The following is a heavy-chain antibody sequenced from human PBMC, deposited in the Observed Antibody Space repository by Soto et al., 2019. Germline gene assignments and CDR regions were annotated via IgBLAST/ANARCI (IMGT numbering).Heavy chain of an antibody. Sequence: GGSLRLSCAAFGFTFSSYWMHWVRQAPGKGLVWVSRINSDGSSTSYADSVKGRFTISRDNAKNTLYLQMNSLRAEDTAVYYCARDYCSSTSCYLVHDAFDIWGQGTMVTVSS. CDR3: ARDYCSSTSCYLVHDAFDI. V-gene: IGHV3-74*01. CDR1: GFTFSSYW. J-gene: IGHJ3*02. CDR2: INSDGSST. D-gene: IGHD2-2*01.